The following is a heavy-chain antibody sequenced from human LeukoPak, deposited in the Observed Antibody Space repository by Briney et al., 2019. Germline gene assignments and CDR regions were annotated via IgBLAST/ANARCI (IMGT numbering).Heavy chain of an antibody. CDR1: QYSFSDYA. Sequence: ASVKVSCKASQYSFSDYAIHWVRQAPGQRLEWMGWIDAGNGNTKYSQKFQGRVTITRDTSASTAHMELSSLRSEDTAVYYCARGQYSSGWTGDWFDPWGQGTLVTVSS. CDR3: ARGQYSSGWTGDWFDP. J-gene: IGHJ5*02. D-gene: IGHD6-19*01. V-gene: IGHV1-3*01. CDR2: IDAGNGNT.